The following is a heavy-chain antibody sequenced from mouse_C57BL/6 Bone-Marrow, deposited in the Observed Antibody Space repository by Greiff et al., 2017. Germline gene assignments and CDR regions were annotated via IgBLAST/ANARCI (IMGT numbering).Heavy chain of an antibody. CDR2: IDPSDSYT. Sequence: VQLQQPGAELVKPGASVKLSCKASGYTFTSYWMQWVKQRPGQGLEWIGEIDPSDSYTNYNQKFKGKATLTVDTSSSTAYMQLSSLTSEDSAVYYCARSYYGNYEGVDYWGQGTSVTVSS. V-gene: IGHV1-50*01. D-gene: IGHD2-10*01. CDR1: GYTFTSYW. CDR3: ARSYYGNYEGVDY. J-gene: IGHJ4*01.